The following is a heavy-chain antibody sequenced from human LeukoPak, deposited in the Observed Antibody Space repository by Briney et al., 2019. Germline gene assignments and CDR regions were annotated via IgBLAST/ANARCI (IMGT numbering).Heavy chain of an antibody. CDR1: GFTVSDNH. V-gene: IGHV3-53*01. J-gene: IGHJ4*01. CDR2: IYSDGKT. CDR3: ARGYGGASAGHY. Sequence: GGSLRLSCAASGFTVSDNHMSWVRQAPGKGLEWVSVIYSDGKTYYGDSVKGRFTISRDKSKNTLYLQMNRLRAEDTAVYYCARGYGGASAGHYWGQGALVTVSS. D-gene: IGHD1-26*01.